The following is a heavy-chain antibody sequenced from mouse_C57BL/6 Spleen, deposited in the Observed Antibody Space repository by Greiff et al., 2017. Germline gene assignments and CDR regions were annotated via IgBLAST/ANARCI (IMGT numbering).Heavy chain of an antibody. J-gene: IGHJ3*01. CDR1: GYTFTSYW. CDR3: ARWSRGAY. CDR2: NDPSDSYT. Sequence: QVQLQQPGAELVMPGASVQLSCKASGYTFTSYWMHWVKQRPGQGLEWIGANDPSDSYTNYNQKFKGKSTLTVDKSSSTAYMQLSSLTSEDSAVYYCARWSRGAYWGQGTLVTVSA. V-gene: IGHV1-69*01. D-gene: IGHD1-1*01.